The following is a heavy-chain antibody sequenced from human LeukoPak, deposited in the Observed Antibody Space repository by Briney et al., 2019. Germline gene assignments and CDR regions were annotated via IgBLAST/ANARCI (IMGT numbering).Heavy chain of an antibody. V-gene: IGHV3-48*01. Sequence: GGSLRLSCAASGFTFSSYSMNWVRQAPGKGLEWVSYISSSSSTIYYADSVKGRFTISRDNAKNSLYLQMNSLRAEDTAVYYCARVGQLPESHYDYFYYMDVWGKGTTVTVSS. CDR2: ISSSSSTI. CDR1: GFTFSSYS. D-gene: IGHD2-2*01. J-gene: IGHJ6*03. CDR3: ARVGQLPESHYDYFYYMDV.